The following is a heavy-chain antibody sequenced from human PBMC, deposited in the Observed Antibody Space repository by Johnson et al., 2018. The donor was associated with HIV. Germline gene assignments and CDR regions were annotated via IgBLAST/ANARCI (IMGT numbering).Heavy chain of an antibody. CDR2: IKQDGSEK. CDR1: GFTFSSYW. Sequence: VQLVESGGGLVQPGGSLRLSCAASGFTFSSYWMSWVRQAPGKGLEWVANIKQDGSEKYYVDSVKGRFTISRDNSKNTLYLQMNSLRAVDTAVYYCAKERQLVRAFDIWGQGTMVTVSS. D-gene: IGHD6-6*01. J-gene: IGHJ3*02. V-gene: IGHV3-7*01. CDR3: AKERQLVRAFDI.